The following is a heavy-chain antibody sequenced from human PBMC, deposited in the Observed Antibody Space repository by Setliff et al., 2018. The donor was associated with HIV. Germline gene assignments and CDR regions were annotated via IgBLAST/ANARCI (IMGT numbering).Heavy chain of an antibody. D-gene: IGHD3-9*01. CDR2: INPDSGGT. Sequence: ASVKVSCKASGYSFTGYNLYWVRQAPGQGLEWMGWINPDSGGTKYSRKFEDRVAMSRDTSINTGFMELNSLRSDDTAVYYCARDVSGFDLFSSYMDVWGKGTTVTVSS. CDR3: ARDVSGFDLFSSYMDV. CDR1: GYSFTGYN. J-gene: IGHJ6*03. V-gene: IGHV1-2*02.